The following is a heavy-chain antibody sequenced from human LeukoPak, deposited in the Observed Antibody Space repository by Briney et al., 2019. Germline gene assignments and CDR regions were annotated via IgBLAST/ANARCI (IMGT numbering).Heavy chain of an antibody. CDR3: AREVTGSYYYYYMDV. CDR2: IYTSGST. CDR1: GGSISSGSYY. V-gene: IGHV4-61*02. D-gene: IGHD1-26*01. Sequence: SETLSLTCTVSGGSISSGSYYWSWIRQPAGKGLEWIRRIYTSGSTNYNPSLKSRVTISVDTSKNQFSLKLSSVTAADTAVYYCAREVTGSYYYYYMDVWGKGTTVTVSS. J-gene: IGHJ6*03.